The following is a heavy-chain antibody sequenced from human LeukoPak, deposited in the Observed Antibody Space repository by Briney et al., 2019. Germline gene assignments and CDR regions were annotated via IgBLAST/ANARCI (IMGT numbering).Heavy chain of an antibody. CDR1: GFTFSSYA. V-gene: IGHV3-7*01. CDR2: LQFDGSVE. J-gene: IGHJ5*02. D-gene: IGHD3-22*01. Sequence: GGSLRLSCAASGFTFSSYAMSWVRQAPGKGLEWVTFLQFDGSVEFYADSVKGRFTISRDNAKNSLYLQMNSLRAEDTAVYYCARDLSPNYYDTDAYYYRSWFDPWGQGTLVIVSS. CDR3: ARDLSPNYYDTDAYYYRSWFDP.